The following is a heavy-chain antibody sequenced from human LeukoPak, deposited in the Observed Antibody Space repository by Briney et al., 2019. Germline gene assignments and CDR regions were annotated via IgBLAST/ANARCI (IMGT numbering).Heavy chain of an antibody. CDR1: GGSISSGSYY. J-gene: IGHJ5*02. V-gene: IGHV4-61*02. CDR2: IYTSGST. D-gene: IGHD6-13*01. Sequence: SETLSLTCTVSGGSISSGSYYWSWIRQPAGKGLEWIGRIYTSGSTNYNPSLKSRVTISVDTSKNQFSLKLSSVTAADTAVYYCARSIAAAGWRFDPWGQGTLVTVSS. CDR3: ARSIAAAGWRFDP.